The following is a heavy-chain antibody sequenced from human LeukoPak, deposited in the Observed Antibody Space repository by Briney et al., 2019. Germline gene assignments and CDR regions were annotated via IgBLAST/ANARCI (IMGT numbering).Heavy chain of an antibody. CDR1: GGSISSYY. CDR3: ARGHYEFGELANWFDP. D-gene: IGHD3-10*01. Sequence: MASETLSLTCTVSGGSISSYYWSWIRQPPGKGLEWIGYIYYSGSTNYNPSLKSRVTISVDTSKNQFPLKLSSVTAADTAVYYCARGHYEFGELANWFDPWGQGTLVTVSS. V-gene: IGHV4-59*01. CDR2: IYYSGST. J-gene: IGHJ5*02.